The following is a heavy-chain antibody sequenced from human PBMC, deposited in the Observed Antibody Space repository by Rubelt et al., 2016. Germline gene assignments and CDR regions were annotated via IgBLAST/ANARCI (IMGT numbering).Heavy chain of an antibody. CDR2: IWYDGSNK. CDR3: ARGIRSTYMDA. CDR1: GFTFRNHG. D-gene: IGHD1-14*01. V-gene: IGHV3-33*01. J-gene: IGHJ6*02. Sequence: QVQLVESGGGVVQPGRPLRLSCATSGFTFRNHGMHWVRQAPGKGLEWVAVIWYDGSNKYYADSVKGRFTISRNNYKNPLDLQMNSLRAEDTAIYYCARGIRSTYMDAWGQGTTVTVSS.